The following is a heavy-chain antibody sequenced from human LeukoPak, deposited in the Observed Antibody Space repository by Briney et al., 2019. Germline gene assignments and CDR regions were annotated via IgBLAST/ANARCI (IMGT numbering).Heavy chain of an antibody. CDR1: TYSLSSGDY. V-gene: IGHV4-38-2*02. Sequence: SETLSLTCIVSTYSLSSGDYWGWIRQPPGKGLEWIGSIYLSGHTYQNSSLKSRVTISVDTSKNQISLKLSSVTAADTAFYYCARVAGGTFVFDYWGQGTLVTVSS. J-gene: IGHJ4*02. CDR2: IYLSGHT. CDR3: ARVAGGTFVFDY. D-gene: IGHD1-26*01.